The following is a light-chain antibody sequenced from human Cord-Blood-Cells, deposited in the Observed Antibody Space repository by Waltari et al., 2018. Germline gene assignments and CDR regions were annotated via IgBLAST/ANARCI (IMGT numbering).Light chain of an antibody. V-gene: IGKV3-11*01. CDR2: AAY. J-gene: IGKJ4*02. CDR1: QSVSSS. CDR3: QQRSSWALT. Sequence: EIVLSQSPATLSLSPGERATLSCRASQSVSSSLAWYQQNPGQSPRLLIYAAYNRATVIPARFSGSESRTDFARTISSLEPEAFAVYYCQQRSSWALTFGGGTKVDIK.